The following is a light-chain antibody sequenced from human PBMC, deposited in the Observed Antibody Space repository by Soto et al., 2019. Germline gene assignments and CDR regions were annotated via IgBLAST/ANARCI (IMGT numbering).Light chain of an antibody. CDR2: DVS. Sequence: QAVLTQPASVSGSPGQSITISCTGTSSYVGAYNYVSWYQQHPGKAPKLMIYDVSNRPSGVSNRFSGSKSGNTASLTISGLQAGDEADYYCSSFTHTSTPNVFGTEPKVTVI. CDR3: SSFTHTSTPNV. V-gene: IGLV2-14*01. J-gene: IGLJ1*01. CDR1: SSYVGAYNY.